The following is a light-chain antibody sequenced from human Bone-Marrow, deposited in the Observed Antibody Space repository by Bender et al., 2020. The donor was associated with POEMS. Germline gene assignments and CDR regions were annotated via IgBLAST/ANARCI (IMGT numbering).Light chain of an antibody. CDR2: EVR. CDR1: SGAVGSYNL. CDR3: SSYTTSNTVV. Sequence: QSALTQPASVSGSPGQSITISCTETSGAVGSYNLVSWYQQSPGSAPKLLIYEVRSRPSGVPDRFFGSKSGNTASLTISGLQAEDVAHYYCSSYTTSNTVVFGGGTKLTVL. V-gene: IGLV2-18*02. J-gene: IGLJ2*01.